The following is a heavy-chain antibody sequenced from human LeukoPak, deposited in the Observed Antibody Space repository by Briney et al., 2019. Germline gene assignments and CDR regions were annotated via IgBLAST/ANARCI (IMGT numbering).Heavy chain of an antibody. J-gene: IGHJ4*02. D-gene: IGHD4-11*01. CDR3: ARVSSNYGLNYFDY. Sequence: KPSETLSLACTVSGGSISSYYWSWIRQPPGKGLEWIGYIYYSGSTNYNPSLKSRVTISVDTSKNQFSLKLSPVTAADTAVYYCARVSSNYGLNYFDYWGQGTLVTVSS. CDR2: IYYSGST. V-gene: IGHV4-59*01. CDR1: GGSISSYY.